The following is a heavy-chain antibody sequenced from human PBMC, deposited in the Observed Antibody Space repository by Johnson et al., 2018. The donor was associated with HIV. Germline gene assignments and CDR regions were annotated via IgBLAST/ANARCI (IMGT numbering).Heavy chain of an antibody. CDR2: ISFDESNY. CDR1: GFTFSDYY. J-gene: IGHJ3*02. V-gene: IGHV3-30-3*01. D-gene: IGHD6-19*01. CDR3: GRDREGLRQWLARGFGAFNI. Sequence: QVQLVESGGGLVKPGGSLRLSCAASGFTFSDYYMSWIRQAPGKGLEWVAVISFDESNYYYADSVKGRFIISRDNSKNTLYLQMNSLRVEDTAVYYCGRDREGLRQWLARGFGAFNIWGQGAMLTVSS.